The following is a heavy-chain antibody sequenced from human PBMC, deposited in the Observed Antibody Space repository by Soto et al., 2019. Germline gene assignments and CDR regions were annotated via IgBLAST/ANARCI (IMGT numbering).Heavy chain of an antibody. CDR3: VRGRSVLYLDL. Sequence: ASVKVSCKSSGYTFTDFYIHWVRQVPGQGLEWVSWINPKNGGINYAQKFQGRVTMTRDTSANTSYMDLNRLNFDDSAIYYCVRGRSVLYLDLWGRGTHVTVSS. D-gene: IGHD1-20*01. V-gene: IGHV1-2*02. CDR2: INPKNGGI. J-gene: IGHJ1*01. CDR1: GYTFTDFY.